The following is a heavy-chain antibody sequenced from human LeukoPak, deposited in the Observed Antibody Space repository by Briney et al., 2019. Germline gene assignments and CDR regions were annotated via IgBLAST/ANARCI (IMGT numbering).Heavy chain of an antibody. CDR2: IYYSGST. CDR3: ARIHKYCSTNSCYGPEDF. D-gene: IGHD2-2*01. J-gene: IGHJ4*02. Sequence: PSQTLPLTCTVSGGSISSGGYYWSWIRQHPGKALEWIGYIYYSGSTYYNPSLKSRVTISVDTSKNQFSLKLSSVTAADTAVYYCARIHKYCSTNSCYGPEDFWGQGALITVSS. CDR1: GGSISSGGYY. V-gene: IGHV4-31*03.